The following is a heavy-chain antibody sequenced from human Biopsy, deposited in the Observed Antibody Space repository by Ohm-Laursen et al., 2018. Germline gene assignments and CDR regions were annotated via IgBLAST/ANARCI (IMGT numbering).Heavy chain of an antibody. D-gene: IGHD1-26*01. Sequence: SDTLSLTCSVSGGSIRNYYWSWIRQAAGKGLEWIGRIYPGGGTIYKPSLKSRVTMSVDTSKNHFSLNLDSVTAAATAVYYCARHAPSYSGSYWRYFDLWGRGTLVTVSS. CDR3: ARHAPSYSGSYWRYFDL. J-gene: IGHJ2*01. CDR2: IYPGGGT. CDR1: GGSIRNYY. V-gene: IGHV4-4*07.